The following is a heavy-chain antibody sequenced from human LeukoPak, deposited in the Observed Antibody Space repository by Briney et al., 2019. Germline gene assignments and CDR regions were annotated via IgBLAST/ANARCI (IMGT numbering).Heavy chain of an antibody. CDR3: ARATVRYPFDY. CDR1: GGSISSSSYS. J-gene: IGHJ4*02. CDR2: IYYSGST. V-gene: IGHV4-39*01. Sequence: SETLSLTCTVSGGSISSSSYSWGWIRQPPGKGLEWIGSIYYSGSTYYNPSLKSRVTISVDTSKNQFSLKLSSVTAADTAVYYCARATVRYPFDYWGQGTLVTVSS. D-gene: IGHD4-17*01.